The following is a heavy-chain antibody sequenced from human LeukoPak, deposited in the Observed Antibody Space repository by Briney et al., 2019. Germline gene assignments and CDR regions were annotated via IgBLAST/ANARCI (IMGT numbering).Heavy chain of an antibody. J-gene: IGHJ4*02. D-gene: IGHD5-24*01. CDR1: GGTFSSYA. V-gene: IGHV1-69*05. Sequence: GASVKVSCKASGGTFSSYAISWVRQAPGQGLEWMGRITPIFGTANYAQKFQGRVTITTDESTSTAYTELSSLRSEDTAVYYCARDSIRDGTNSGFDYWGQGTLVTVSS. CDR3: ARDSIRDGTNSGFDY. CDR2: ITPIFGTA.